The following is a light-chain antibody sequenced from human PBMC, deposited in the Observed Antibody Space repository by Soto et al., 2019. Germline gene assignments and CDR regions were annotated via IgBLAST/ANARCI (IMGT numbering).Light chain of an antibody. CDR1: SSDVGGHNY. J-gene: IGLJ1*01. V-gene: IGLV2-14*03. Sequence: QSPLTQPASVSGTPGQSITIPCTGTSSDVGGHNYVSWYQHHPGKAPKLMIYDVTNRPSGVSDRFSGSKSGNTASLTISGLQAEDEADYYCSSYTSITTFYVFGTGTQLTV. CDR3: SSYTSITTFYV. CDR2: DVT.